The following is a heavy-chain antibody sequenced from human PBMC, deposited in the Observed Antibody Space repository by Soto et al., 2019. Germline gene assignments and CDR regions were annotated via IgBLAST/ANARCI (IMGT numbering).Heavy chain of an antibody. CDR3: AKEVVITTYNWFDP. V-gene: IGHV3-30*18. CDR2: ISYDGSNK. J-gene: IGHJ5*02. D-gene: IGHD3-22*01. Sequence: PGGSLRLSCAASGFTFSSYGMHWVRQAPGKGLEWVAVISYDGSNKYYADSVKGRFTISRDNSKNTLYLQMNSLRAEDTAVYYCAKEVVITTYNWFDPWGQGTLVTGSS. CDR1: GFTFSSYG.